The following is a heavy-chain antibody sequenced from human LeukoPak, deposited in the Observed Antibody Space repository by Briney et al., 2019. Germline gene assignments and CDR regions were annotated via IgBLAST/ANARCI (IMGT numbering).Heavy chain of an antibody. Sequence: ASVKVSCKASGYTFTSYDINWARQAPGQGLEWMGWMNPNSGNTGYAQKFQGRVSMTRNTYITTAYMELSSLRSEDTAVYYCARVFHDSSGYYPYYFDYWGQGTLVTVSS. V-gene: IGHV1-8*01. CDR3: ARVFHDSSGYYPYYFDY. CDR2: MNPNSGNT. CDR1: GYTFTSYD. D-gene: IGHD3-22*01. J-gene: IGHJ4*02.